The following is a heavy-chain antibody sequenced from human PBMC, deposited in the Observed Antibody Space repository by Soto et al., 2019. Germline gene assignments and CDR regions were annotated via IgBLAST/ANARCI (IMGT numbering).Heavy chain of an antibody. J-gene: IGHJ4*02. CDR2: INWNGENI. D-gene: IGHD3-10*01. Sequence: EVQLVQSGGGLVQPGRSLRLSCAAAGFTFDDYAMHWVRQAPGKGLEWVSSINWNGENIFYADSVKGRFTVSRDNAKNSLSLQMNSLRPEDTAFHYCTKGRGAAPAAANDYWGQGTLVTVSS. V-gene: IGHV3-9*01. CDR1: GFTFDDYA. CDR3: TKGRGAAPAAANDY.